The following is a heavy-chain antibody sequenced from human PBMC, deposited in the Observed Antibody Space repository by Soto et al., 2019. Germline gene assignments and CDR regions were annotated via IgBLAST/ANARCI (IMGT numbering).Heavy chain of an antibody. D-gene: IGHD2-2*01. Sequence: HGESLKISCKGSGYSFTSYWIGWVRQMPGKGLEWMGIIYPGDSDTRYSPSFQGQVTISADKSISTAYLQWSSLKASDTAMYYCERLGPPQRKDYYGMDVWRQGTTVTVSS. CDR1: GYSFTSYW. CDR2: IYPGDSDT. V-gene: IGHV5-51*01. J-gene: IGHJ6*02. CDR3: ERLGPPQRKDYYGMDV.